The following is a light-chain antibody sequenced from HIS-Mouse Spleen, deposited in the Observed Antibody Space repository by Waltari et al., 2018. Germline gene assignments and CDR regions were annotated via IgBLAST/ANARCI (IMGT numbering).Light chain of an antibody. Sequence: QSVLTQPPSVSAAPGQKVTISCSGSSSNIGNNYVSWYQQLPGTATKLLIYDNNKRPSVIPDRFSGSKSGTSATLGITGLQTGDEADYYCGTWDSSLSAWVFGGGTKLTVL. CDR1: SSNIGNNY. V-gene: IGLV1-51*01. J-gene: IGLJ3*02. CDR3: GTWDSSLSAWV. CDR2: DNN.